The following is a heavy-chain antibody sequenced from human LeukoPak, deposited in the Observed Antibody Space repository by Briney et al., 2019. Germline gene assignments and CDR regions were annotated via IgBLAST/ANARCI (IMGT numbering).Heavy chain of an antibody. D-gene: IGHD6-19*01. CDR3: ARDMSSGWSFDY. CDR1: GGSISSYY. J-gene: IGHJ4*02. Sequence: SETLSLTCTVYGGSISSYYLSWIRQPGGKGLEWIGRIYTSGSTNYNPSLKSRVTMSVDTSKNQFSLKLSSVTAADTAVYYCARDMSSGWSFDYWGQGTLVTVSS. V-gene: IGHV4-4*07. CDR2: IYTSGST.